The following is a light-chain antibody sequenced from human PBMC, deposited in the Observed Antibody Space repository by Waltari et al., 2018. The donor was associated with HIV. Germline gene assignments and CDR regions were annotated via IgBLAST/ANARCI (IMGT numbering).Light chain of an antibody. Sequence: DIQMTQSHSTLSASVGDRVTITSRASQSISSWLAWYQQKPGKAPKLLIYKASSLESGVPSRFSGSGSGTEFTLTISSLQPDDFATYYCQQYNSYPFTFGPGTKVDIK. J-gene: IGKJ3*01. CDR1: QSISSW. CDR3: QQYNSYPFT. V-gene: IGKV1-5*03. CDR2: KAS.